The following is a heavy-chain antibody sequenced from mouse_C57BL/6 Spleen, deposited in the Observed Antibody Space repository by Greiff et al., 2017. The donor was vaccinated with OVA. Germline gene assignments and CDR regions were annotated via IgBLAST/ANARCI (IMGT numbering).Heavy chain of an antibody. J-gene: IGHJ3*01. CDR2: ISRGSSTI. D-gene: IGHD4-1*01. CDR1: GFTFSDYG. CDR3: ASGNWAWFAY. V-gene: IGHV5-17*01. Sequence: EVQVVESGGGLVKPGGSLKLSCAASGFTFSDYGMHWVRQAPEKGLEWVAYISRGSSTIYYADTVKGRFTISRDNAKNTLFLQMTSLRSEDTAMYYCASGNWAWFAYWGQGTLVTVSA.